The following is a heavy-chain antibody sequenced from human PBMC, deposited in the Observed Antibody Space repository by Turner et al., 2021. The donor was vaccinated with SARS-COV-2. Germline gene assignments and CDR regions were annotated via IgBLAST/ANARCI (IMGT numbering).Heavy chain of an antibody. J-gene: IGHJ4*02. CDR2: ISSSSSYI. D-gene: IGHD3-22*01. V-gene: IGHV3-21*01. CDR1: GFTFSSYS. CDR3: ARDVREYYYDSSGFDY. Sequence: EVQLVESGGGLVKPGGSLRLSCAASGFTFSSYSMNWVRQGPGKGLEWVSSISSSSSYIYYADSVKGRFTISRDNAKNSLYLQMNSLRAEDTAVYYCARDVREYYYDSSGFDYWGQGTLVTVSS.